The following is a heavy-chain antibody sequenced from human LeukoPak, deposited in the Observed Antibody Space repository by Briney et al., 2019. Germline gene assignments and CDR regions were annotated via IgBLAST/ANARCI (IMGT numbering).Heavy chain of an antibody. D-gene: IGHD6-6*01. CDR3: ARDVGITARTEYFQH. CDR1: GFTFSSYS. V-gene: IGHV3-21*01. CDR2: ISSSSSYI. J-gene: IGHJ1*01. Sequence: AGSLRLSCAASGFTFSSYSMNWVRQAPGKGLEWVSSISSSSSYIYYADSVKGRFTISRDNAKNSLYLQMNSLRAEDTAVYYCARDVGITARTEYFQHWGQGTLVTVSS.